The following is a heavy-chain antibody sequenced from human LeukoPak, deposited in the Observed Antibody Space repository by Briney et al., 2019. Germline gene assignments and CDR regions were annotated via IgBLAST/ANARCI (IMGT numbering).Heavy chain of an antibody. CDR3: ARGAGRGERSWFDP. CDR1: GGSISSGGYY. V-gene: IGHV4-31*03. J-gene: IGHJ5*02. D-gene: IGHD3-10*01. CDR2: IYYSGST. Sequence: SQTLSLTCTVSGGSISSGGYYWSWIRQHPGKGLEWIGYIYYSGSTYYNPSLKSRVTISVDTSKNQFSLKLSSVTAADTAVYYCARGAGRGERSWFDPWGQGTLVTVSS.